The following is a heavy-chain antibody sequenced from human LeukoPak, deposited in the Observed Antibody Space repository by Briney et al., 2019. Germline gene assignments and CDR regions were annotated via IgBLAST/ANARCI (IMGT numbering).Heavy chain of an antibody. D-gene: IGHD3-16*01. V-gene: IGHV3-7*01. CDR1: GFIFSSYW. CDR3: ARIRGDYYLDY. J-gene: IGHJ4*02. CDR2: IKQGGSEN. Sequence: GGSLRLSCAASGFIFSSYWMTWVRQAPEKGLEGVANIKQGGSENSYVDSVKGRFTISRDNAKNSLYLQISSRRAEDTAVYYCARIRGDYYLDYWGQGTLVTVSS.